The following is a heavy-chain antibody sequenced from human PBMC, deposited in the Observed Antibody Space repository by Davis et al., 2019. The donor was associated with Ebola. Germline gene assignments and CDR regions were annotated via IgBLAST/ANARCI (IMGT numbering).Heavy chain of an antibody. CDR3: VRDLNWSFDY. V-gene: IGHV3-48*02. D-gene: IGHD1-1*01. CDR2: INTGG. J-gene: IGHJ4*02. CDR1: GFTFNSYT. Sequence: GESLKISCTASGFTFNSYTMNWVRQAPGKGLEWISFINTGGYYANSVKSRFTISRDNAKNSLYLQMNSLRDEDTAVYYCVRDLNWSFDYWGQGILVTVSS.